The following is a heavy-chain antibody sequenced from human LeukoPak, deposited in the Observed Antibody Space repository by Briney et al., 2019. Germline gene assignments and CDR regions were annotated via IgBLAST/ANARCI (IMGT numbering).Heavy chain of an antibody. J-gene: IGHJ4*02. D-gene: IGHD1-26*01. V-gene: IGHV3-23*01. CDR2: ISGSGGST. CDR1: GFTFSSYA. Sequence: PGGSLRLSCAASGFTFSSYAMHWVRQAPGKGLEWVSAISGSGGSTYYADSVKGRFAISRDNSKNTLYLQMNSLRAEDTAVYYCAKVAGPWELLRYFDYWGQGTLVTVSS. CDR3: AKVAGPWELLRYFDY.